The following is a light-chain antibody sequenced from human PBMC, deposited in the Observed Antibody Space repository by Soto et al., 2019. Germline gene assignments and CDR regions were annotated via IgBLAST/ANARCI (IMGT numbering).Light chain of an antibody. CDR1: QTISTY. J-gene: IGKJ4*01. CDR2: AAS. V-gene: IGKV1-39*01. CDR3: QQTYSNFVS. Sequence: DIQMTQSPSSLSASVGDRVTITCRSSQTISTYLHWFQQKPGKAPHLLIYAASSLQSGVPSRFSGSGSGTDFTLTISSLQPEDFETYYCQQTYSNFVSFGGGTKVDMK.